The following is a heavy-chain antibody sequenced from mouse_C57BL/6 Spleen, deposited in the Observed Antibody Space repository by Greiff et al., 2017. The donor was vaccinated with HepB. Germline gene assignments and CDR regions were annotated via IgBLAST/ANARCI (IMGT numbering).Heavy chain of an antibody. CDR1: GFTFSSYA. CDR3: ARGDSNYGGFAY. V-gene: IGHV5-4*01. Sequence: EVQVVESGGGLVKPGGSLKLSCAASGFTFSSYAMSWVRQTPEKRLEWVATISDGGSYTYYPDNVKGRFTISRDNAKNNLYLQMSHLKSEDTAMYYCARGDSNYGGFAYWGQGTLVTVSA. CDR2: ISDGGSYT. D-gene: IGHD2-5*01. J-gene: IGHJ3*01.